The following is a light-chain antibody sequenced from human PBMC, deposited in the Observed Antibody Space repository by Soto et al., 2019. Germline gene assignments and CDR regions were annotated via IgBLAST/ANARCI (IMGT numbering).Light chain of an antibody. Sequence: DIQMTQSPSTLSGSVGDRVTITCRASQTISSWLAWYQQKPGKAPKLLIYKASTLKSGVPSRFSGSGSGTEFTLTISSLQPDDFATYYGQHYNSYSEAFSQGTKVELK. CDR1: QTISSW. J-gene: IGKJ1*01. V-gene: IGKV1-5*03. CDR3: QHYNSYSEA. CDR2: KAS.